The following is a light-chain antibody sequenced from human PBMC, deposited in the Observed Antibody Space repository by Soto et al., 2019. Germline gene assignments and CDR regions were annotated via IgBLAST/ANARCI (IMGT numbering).Light chain of an antibody. CDR2: EVS. CDR3: SSYSGRILYV. V-gene: IGLV2-8*01. J-gene: IGLJ1*01. CDR1: SSDVGGYNY. Sequence: QSVLTQPPSASGSPGQSVTISCTGTSSDVGGYNYVSWYQQHPGKAPKLMIYEVSKRPSGVPDRFSGSKSGNTASLTVSGLQAEDEADYSCSSYSGRILYVSGTGTVLTVL.